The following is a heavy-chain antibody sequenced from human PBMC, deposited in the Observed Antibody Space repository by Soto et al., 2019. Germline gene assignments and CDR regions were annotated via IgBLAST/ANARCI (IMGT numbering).Heavy chain of an antibody. Sequence: GGSLRLSCGGSGFTFSSYALSWVRQAPGKGLEWVSAISGSGGSTYYADSVKGRFTISRDNSKNTLYLQMNSLRAEDTAVYYCAKRHLVGATPESKFDYWGQGTLVTVSS. J-gene: IGHJ4*02. CDR1: GFTFSSYA. D-gene: IGHD1-26*01. CDR3: AKRHLVGATPESKFDY. V-gene: IGHV3-23*01. CDR2: ISGSGGST.